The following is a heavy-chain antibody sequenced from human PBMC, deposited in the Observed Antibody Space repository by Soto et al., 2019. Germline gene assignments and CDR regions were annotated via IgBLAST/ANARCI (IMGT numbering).Heavy chain of an antibody. V-gene: IGHV1-8*01. D-gene: IGHD4-4*01. J-gene: IGHJ3*02. Sequence: SVKASCKASGYTFTSYDINWVRQATGQGLEWMGWVNPNSGSTVYAQKFQGRLTLARDTSISTAYLELSSLRSEDTAVYYCARGRLQWMSLDIWGQGTMVTVSS. CDR3: ARGRLQWMSLDI. CDR1: GYTFTSYD. CDR2: VNPNSGST.